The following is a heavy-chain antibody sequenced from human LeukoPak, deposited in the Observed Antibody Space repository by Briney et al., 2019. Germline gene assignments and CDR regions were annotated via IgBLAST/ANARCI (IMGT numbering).Heavy chain of an antibody. J-gene: IGHJ4*02. V-gene: IGHV4-34*01. CDR2: INHSGST. D-gene: IGHD3-10*01. CDR1: GGSFSVYY. Sequence: PSETLSLTCAVYGGSFSVYYWSWIRQPPGKGLEWLGEINHSGSTNYNPSLKSRVTISVDTSKNQFSLKLSSVTAADTAVYYCARVRPLITMVRGVISHWGQGTLVTVSS. CDR3: ARVRPLITMVRGVISH.